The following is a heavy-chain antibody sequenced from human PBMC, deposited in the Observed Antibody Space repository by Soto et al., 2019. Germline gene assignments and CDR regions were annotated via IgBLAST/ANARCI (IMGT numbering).Heavy chain of an antibody. V-gene: IGHV3-11*01. J-gene: IGHJ4*02. CDR1: GFTFRDYY. D-gene: IGHD4-4*01. Sequence: GGSLRLSCAASGFTFRDYYMTWIPQAPGKGLEWVSFISSSGTTIDYAESVKGRFTISRDNAKNSLYLQMNSLRAEDTAVYYCARDYTNYSFDYWGQGTLVTVSS. CDR2: ISSSGTTI. CDR3: ARDYTNYSFDY.